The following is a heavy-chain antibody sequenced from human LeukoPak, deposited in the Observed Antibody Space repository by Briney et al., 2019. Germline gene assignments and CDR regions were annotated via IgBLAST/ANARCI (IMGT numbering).Heavy chain of an antibody. CDR1: GFTFSSYS. V-gene: IGHV3-21*01. Sequence: PGGSLRLSCAASGFTFSSYSMNWVRQAPGKGLEWVSSISSSSSYIYYADSVKGRFTISRDNAKNSLYLQMNSLRAEDTAVYYCARDCSSGYYDFWSGYWAFGIWGQGTMVTVSS. D-gene: IGHD3-3*01. J-gene: IGHJ3*02. CDR3: ARDCSSGYYDFWSGYWAFGI. CDR2: ISSSSSYI.